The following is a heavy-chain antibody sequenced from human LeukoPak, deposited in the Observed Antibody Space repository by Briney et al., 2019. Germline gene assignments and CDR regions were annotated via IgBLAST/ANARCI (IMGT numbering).Heavy chain of an antibody. V-gene: IGHV1-69*04. J-gene: IGHJ4*02. CDR1: GGTFSSYA. Sequence: SVKVSCKASGGTFSSYAISWVRQAPGQGLEWMGRIIPILGIANYAQKFQSRVTITADKSTSTAYMELSSLRSEDTAVYYCARDPDVSAFDYWGQGTLVTVSS. CDR3: ARDPDVSAFDY. CDR2: IIPILGIA.